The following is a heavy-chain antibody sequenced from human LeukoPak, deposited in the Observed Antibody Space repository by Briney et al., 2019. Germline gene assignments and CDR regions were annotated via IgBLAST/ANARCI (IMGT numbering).Heavy chain of an antibody. CDR2: IYSGGST. Sequence: PGGSLTLSCAASGFTVSSNYMSWVRQAPGKGLEWVSVIYSGGSTYYADSVKGRFTISRDNSKNTLYLQMGSLRAEDTAVYYCARLERSAYSGSYSTFDYWGQGTLVTVSS. V-gene: IGHV3-53*01. CDR3: ARLERSAYSGSYSTFDY. J-gene: IGHJ4*02. D-gene: IGHD1-26*01. CDR1: GFTVSSNY.